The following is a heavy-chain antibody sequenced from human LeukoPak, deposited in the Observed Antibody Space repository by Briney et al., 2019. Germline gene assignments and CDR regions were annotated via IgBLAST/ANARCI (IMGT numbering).Heavy chain of an antibody. J-gene: IGHJ4*02. CDR2: ISPYNGNT. V-gene: IGHV1-18*01. CDR1: GYTFTSYG. CDR3: ARDSRGSYLVYY. Sequence: ASVKVSCKASGYTFTSYGFSWVRQAPGQGLEWMRWISPYNGNTNYVQKLQGRVTMTTDTSTSTAYMELRSLRSDDTAVYYCARDSRGSYLVYYWGQGTLVTVSS. D-gene: IGHD1-26*01.